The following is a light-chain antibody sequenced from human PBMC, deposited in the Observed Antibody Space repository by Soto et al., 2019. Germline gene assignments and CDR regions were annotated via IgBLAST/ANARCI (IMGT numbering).Light chain of an antibody. J-gene: IGKJ4*01. Sequence: EIVLTQSPGTLSLSPGERATLSCRASQSFSSNYLAWYQQKPGQAPRLLIYGASSRATGIPDRFSGSGSGTDFTLTISRLEPEDFAVNYCQQYGNSPKLTFGGGTKVEIK. CDR3: QQYGNSPKLT. CDR2: GAS. CDR1: QSFSSNY. V-gene: IGKV3-20*01.